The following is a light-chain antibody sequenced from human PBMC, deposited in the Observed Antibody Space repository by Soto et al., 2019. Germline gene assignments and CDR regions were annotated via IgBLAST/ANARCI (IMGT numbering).Light chain of an antibody. J-gene: IGLJ2*01. V-gene: IGLV2-14*01. Sequence: QSALTQPASVSGSPGQSITISCTGTSSDVGGYNYVSWYQQHPGKAPKLMIYDVRNRPAGVANRFSGSKSGNTASLTISGHQAEDEAYYYCSSYTSSSTLVFGGGTKLTVL. CDR3: SSYTSSSTLV. CDR1: SSDVGGYNY. CDR2: DVR.